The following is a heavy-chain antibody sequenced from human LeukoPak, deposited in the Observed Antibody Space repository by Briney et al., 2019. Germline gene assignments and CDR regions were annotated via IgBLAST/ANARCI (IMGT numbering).Heavy chain of an antibody. CDR3: ARATDSSSWYGDY. CDR2: IYHSGTT. V-gene: IGHV4-4*02. CDR1: GESIRSTNW. J-gene: IGHJ4*02. Sequence: PSGTLSLTCAVSGESIRSTNWWSWVRQPPGKGLEWIGEIYHSGTTNYNPSLESRVTISLDTSNNQFFLDLNSVTAADTAVYYCARATDSSSWYGDYWGQGTLVTVSS. D-gene: IGHD6-13*01.